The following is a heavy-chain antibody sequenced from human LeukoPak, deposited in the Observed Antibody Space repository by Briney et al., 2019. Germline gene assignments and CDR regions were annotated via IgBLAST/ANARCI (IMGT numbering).Heavy chain of an antibody. CDR1: GGSFSGYY. Sequence: PSETLPLTCSVYGGSFSGYYWTWIRQPPGKGLEWIGEIDHSESANHSLSLKSRLTMSVDTSKSQFSLRLNSVTAADTATYYCARRYSSGFYYFDYWGQGALVTVSS. J-gene: IGHJ4*02. CDR3: ARRYSSGFYYFDY. CDR2: IDHSESA. D-gene: IGHD6-19*01. V-gene: IGHV4-34*01.